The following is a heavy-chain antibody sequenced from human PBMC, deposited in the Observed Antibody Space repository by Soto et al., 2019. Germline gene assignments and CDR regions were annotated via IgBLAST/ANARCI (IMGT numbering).Heavy chain of an antibody. J-gene: IGHJ6*02. V-gene: IGHV3-48*02. CDR2: ISSSSSTI. CDR3: SRDLEAGLLWCGEVLTHYYYGMDV. CDR1: GFSFNSYS. Sequence: PGGTLSLSCAASGFSFNSYSMNCVSQDPGTGLGWFSYISSSSSTIYYADSVKGRFTISRDNAKTSLYLQMNSLRDEDTAVYYCSRDLEAGLLWCGEVLTHYYYGMDVWGQGTTVTVSS. D-gene: IGHD3-10*01.